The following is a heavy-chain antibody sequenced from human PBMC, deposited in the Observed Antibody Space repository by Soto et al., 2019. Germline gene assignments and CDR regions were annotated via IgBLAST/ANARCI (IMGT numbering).Heavy chain of an antibody. CDR2: MNPNSGNT. V-gene: IGHV1-8*01. Sequence: GASVTVSCKASVYTLTSYDINWVRQATGQGLEWMGWMNPNSGNTGYAQKFQGRVTMTRNTSISTAYMELSSLRSEDTAVYYCARDPNIVGATHGGYYYYYGMDVWGQGTTVTVSS. J-gene: IGHJ6*02. D-gene: IGHD1-26*01. CDR1: VYTLTSYD. CDR3: ARDPNIVGATHGGYYYYYGMDV.